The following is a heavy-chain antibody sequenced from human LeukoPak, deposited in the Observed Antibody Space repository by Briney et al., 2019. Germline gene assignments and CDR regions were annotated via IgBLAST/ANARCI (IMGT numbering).Heavy chain of an antibody. CDR2: ISPNNGNT. CDR3: ARSDYYDTSGPAHIFDY. V-gene: IGHV1-18*01. CDR1: GYTFTSYG. D-gene: IGHD3-22*01. Sequence: ASVKVSCKASGYTFTSYGITWVRQAPGQGLEWMAWISPNNGNTNYAHKLQGRVTKTTDTSTSTAYMELRSLRSDDTAVYYCARSDYYDTSGPAHIFDYWGQGTLVTVSS. J-gene: IGHJ4*02.